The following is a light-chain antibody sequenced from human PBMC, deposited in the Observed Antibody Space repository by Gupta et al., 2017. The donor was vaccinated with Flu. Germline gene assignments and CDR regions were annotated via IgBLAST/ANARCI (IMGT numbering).Light chain of an antibody. Sequence: SLSASVGDRVTITCQARQDIVKHLHWYQQKPRKAPQLLIYDASNLEKGGRLRCSGSGDGTDCNFTISSRQPEDIETYYCQQEHKLHPFFTFGHGTKLNI. V-gene: IGKV1-33*01. CDR2: DAS. J-gene: IGKJ3*01. CDR3: QQEHKLHPFFT. CDR1: QDIVKH.